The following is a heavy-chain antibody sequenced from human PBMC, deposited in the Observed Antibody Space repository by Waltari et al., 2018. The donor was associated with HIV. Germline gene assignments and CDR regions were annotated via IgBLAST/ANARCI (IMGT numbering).Heavy chain of an antibody. J-gene: IGHJ4*02. CDR3: ARGGVAVPGIHY. D-gene: IGHD6-19*01. CDR1: GFTFGDYG. Sequence: DVQVVESGGGLVKPGRSLRLSCTGSGFTFGDYGVSWFRQAPGKGLEWGGFIRLKANGGATQYGASVKGRFTISREDSKSVAYLQMNSLEIEDTAVYFCARGGVAVPGIHYWGQGTLVIVSS. V-gene: IGHV3-49*05. CDR2: IRLKANGGAT.